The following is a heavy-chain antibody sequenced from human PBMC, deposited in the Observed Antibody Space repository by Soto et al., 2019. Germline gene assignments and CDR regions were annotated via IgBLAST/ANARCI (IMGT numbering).Heavy chain of an antibody. D-gene: IGHD4-17*01. Sequence: QVQLQESGPGLVKPSQTLSLTCTVSGGSISSGDYYWSWIRQPPGKGLEWIGYIYYSGSTYYNPSLKSRVTISVDTSKNQFSLKLSSVTAADTAVYYCARDRVDYGDYYWFAPWGQGTLVTVSS. CDR1: GGSISSGDYY. CDR2: IYYSGST. V-gene: IGHV4-30-4*01. CDR3: ARDRVDYGDYYWFAP. J-gene: IGHJ5*02.